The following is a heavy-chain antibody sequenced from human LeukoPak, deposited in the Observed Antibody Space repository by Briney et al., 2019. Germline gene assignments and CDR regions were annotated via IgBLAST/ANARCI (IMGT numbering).Heavy chain of an antibody. CDR1: GGSIGFYF. V-gene: IGHV4-4*07. D-gene: IGHD6-19*01. J-gene: IGHJ1*01. Sequence: PSETLSLTCTVSGGSIGFYFWSWIRQPAGKGLEWIGRINGNGGTNYNPSLKSRVTMSVDTSKNQFSLKLSSVTAADTAVYYCTRGGWYPESFQHWGQGTLVTVSS. CDR2: INGNGGT. CDR3: TRGGWYPESFQH.